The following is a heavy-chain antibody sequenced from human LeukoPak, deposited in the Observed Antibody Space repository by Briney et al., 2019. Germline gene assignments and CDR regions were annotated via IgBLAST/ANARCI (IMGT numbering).Heavy chain of an antibody. J-gene: IGHJ4*02. V-gene: IGHV1-2*02. CDR2: ITPDSGVT. CDR1: GDTFTGYY. D-gene: IGHD6-13*01. CDR3: ARGTESSSWPHY. Sequence: ASVKVSCKASGDTFTGYYIHWVRQAPGQGLEWTGWITPDSGVTNYAQKFQGRVTMTRDTSTSTAYMEVSRLRDDDTAVYYCARGTESSSWPHYWGQGTLVTVSS.